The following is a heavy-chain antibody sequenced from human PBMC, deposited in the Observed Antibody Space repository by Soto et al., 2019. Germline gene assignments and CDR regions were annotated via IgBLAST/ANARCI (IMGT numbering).Heavy chain of an antibody. V-gene: IGHV3-23*01. CDR1: GFTFRNYV. J-gene: IGHJ2*01. CDR2: ISGSGDAT. D-gene: IGHD4-17*01. Sequence: GGSLRLSCEASGFTFRNYVMAWVRQAPGKGLEWVSGISGSGDATFYADSVEGRFTVSRDNSKNTLYLQMNSLGAEDTAVYCCAKPPTTKTIYNWYLDLWGRGTLVTVSS. CDR3: AKPPTTKTIYNWYLDL.